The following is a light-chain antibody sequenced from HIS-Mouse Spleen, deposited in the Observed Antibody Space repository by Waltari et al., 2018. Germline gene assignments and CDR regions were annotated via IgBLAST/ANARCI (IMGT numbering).Light chain of an antibody. Sequence: EIVMTQSPATLSVSPGERATLSCRASQSVSSNLAWYQQKPGPAPRLRSYGASTRATGIPARVSGSGSGTEFTLTISSMQSEDFAVYYCQQYNNWPPGWTFGQGTKVEIK. V-gene: IGKV3-15*01. CDR1: QSVSSN. CDR2: GAS. J-gene: IGKJ1*01. CDR3: QQYNNWPPGWT.